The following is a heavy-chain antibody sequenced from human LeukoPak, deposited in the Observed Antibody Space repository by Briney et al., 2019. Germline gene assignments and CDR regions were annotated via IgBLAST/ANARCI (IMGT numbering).Heavy chain of an antibody. Sequence: ASVKVSCKASGGTFSSYTISWVRQAPGQGLEWMGRIIPILGIANYAQKFQGRVTITADKSTSTAYMELSSLRSEDTAVYYCARSDNSGYYPSDDADYWGQGTLVTVSS. CDR3: ARSDNSGYYPSDDADY. V-gene: IGHV1-69*02. CDR1: GGTFSSYT. J-gene: IGHJ4*02. CDR2: IIPILGIA. D-gene: IGHD3-22*01.